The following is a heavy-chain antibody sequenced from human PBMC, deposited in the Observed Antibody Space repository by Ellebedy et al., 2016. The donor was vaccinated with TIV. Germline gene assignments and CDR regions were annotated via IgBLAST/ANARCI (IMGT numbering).Heavy chain of an antibody. V-gene: IGHV3-23*01. CDR1: GFTFSSYA. J-gene: IGHJ5*01. D-gene: IGHD3-9*01. CDR2: ISGSGDAT. Sequence: GESLKISXAASGFTFSSYAMSWVRQAPGKGLEWVSAISGSGDATYYADPVKGRFTISRDNSKNTLYLQINSLRAEDTAVYYCAKNPTGFPNWFDSWGQGTLVTVSS. CDR3: AKNPTGFPNWFDS.